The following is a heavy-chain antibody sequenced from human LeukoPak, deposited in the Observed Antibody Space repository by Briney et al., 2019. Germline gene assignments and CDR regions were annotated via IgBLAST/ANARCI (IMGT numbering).Heavy chain of an antibody. CDR2: ISAYNGNT. CDR1: GYTFTSYG. V-gene: IGHV1-18*01. J-gene: IGHJ6*03. D-gene: IGHD5-12*01. CDR3: AREGGEWLRWRPAYYYYYMDV. Sequence: GASVKVSCKASGYTFTSYGISWVRQAPGQGLEWMGWISAYNGNTNYAQKLQGRVTMTTDTSTSTAYMELRSLRSDDTAVYYCAREGGEWLRWRPAYYYYYMDVWGKGTTVTVSS.